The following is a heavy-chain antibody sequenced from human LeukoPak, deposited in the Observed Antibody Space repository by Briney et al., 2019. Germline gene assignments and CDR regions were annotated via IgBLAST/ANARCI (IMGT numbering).Heavy chain of an antibody. D-gene: IGHD2-8*01. J-gene: IGHJ6*02. CDR2: INSSGSTI. CDR1: GFTFSSYE. Sequence: GGSLRLSCAASGFTFSSYEMNWVSQAAGEGLGWVSYINSSGSTIYYADSVKGRFTISRDNAKNSLYLQMNSLRAENTAVYYCARDGMLGMDVWGQGTTVTVSS. CDR3: ARDGMLGMDV. V-gene: IGHV3-48*03.